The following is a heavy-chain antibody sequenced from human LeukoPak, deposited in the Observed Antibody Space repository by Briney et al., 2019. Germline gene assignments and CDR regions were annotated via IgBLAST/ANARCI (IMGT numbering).Heavy chain of an antibody. Sequence: PGRSLRLSCTTSGFTFGDYAMSWFRQAPGKGLEWVGFIRTKVYAGTTEYAASVKGRFTISRDDSKTTAYLQMNSLKTEDTAVYYCARGAKSPDYWGQGTLVTASS. J-gene: IGHJ4*02. CDR2: IRTKVYAGTT. CDR3: ARGAKSPDY. CDR1: GFTFGDYA. V-gene: IGHV3-49*03.